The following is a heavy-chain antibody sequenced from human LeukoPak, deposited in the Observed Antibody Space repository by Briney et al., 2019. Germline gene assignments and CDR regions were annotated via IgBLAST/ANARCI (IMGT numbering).Heavy chain of an antibody. CDR2: IYTSGST. CDR3: ARERLLWFGELWDAFDI. CDR1: GGSISSYY. J-gene: IGHJ3*02. Sequence: PSETLSLTCTVSGGSISSYYWSWIRQPAGKGLEWIGRIYTSGSTNYNPSLKSRVTISVDTSKNQFSLKLSSVTAADTAVYYCARERLLWFGELWDAFDIWGQGTMVTVSS. D-gene: IGHD3-10*01. V-gene: IGHV4-4*07.